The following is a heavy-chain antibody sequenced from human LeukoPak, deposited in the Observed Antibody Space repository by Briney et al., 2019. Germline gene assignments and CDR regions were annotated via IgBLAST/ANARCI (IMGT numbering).Heavy chain of an antibody. J-gene: IGHJ6*03. CDR2: IKSNSDGGTT. V-gene: IGHV3-15*01. Sequence: GGFLRLSCGASGFDFSKAWLTWVRQAPGKGLEWVGRIKSNSDGGTTEYAPPVNGRFTISKDDSKNTVYLQMNSLTNEDTAVYYCTTEGCSSSRCYGYYYYYYMDVWGKGTTVIVSS. CDR1: GFDFSKAW. D-gene: IGHD2-2*01. CDR3: TTEGCSSSRCYGYYYYYYMDV.